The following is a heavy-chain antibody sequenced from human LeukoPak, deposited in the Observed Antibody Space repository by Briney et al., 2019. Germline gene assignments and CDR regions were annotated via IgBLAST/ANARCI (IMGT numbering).Heavy chain of an antibody. J-gene: IGHJ3*02. D-gene: IGHD3-3*01. CDR3: ARDTLYDFWSGPYNDAFDI. V-gene: IGHV3-7*01. CDR2: IKQDGSEK. Sequence: ETLSLTCTVSGGSISSSSYYWGWVRQAPGKGLEWVANIKQDGSEKYYVDSVKGRFTISRDNAKNSLYLQMNSLRAEDTAVYYCARDTLYDFWSGPYNDAFDIWGQGTMVTVSS. CDR1: GGSISSSSYY.